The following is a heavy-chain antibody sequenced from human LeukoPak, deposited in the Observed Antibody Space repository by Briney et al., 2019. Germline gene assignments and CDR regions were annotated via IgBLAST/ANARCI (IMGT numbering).Heavy chain of an antibody. CDR2: IYPRGST. CDR3: ARFSPRAMGNYLDF. Sequence: SETLSLTCAVSGGSISSGSYSWSWIRQPPGKGLEWIGYIYPRGSTYYNPSLKSRVILSLDKSANQFSLNLSSATAADTAVYYCARFSPRAMGNYLDFWGQGTLVTVSS. CDR1: GGSISSGSYS. J-gene: IGHJ4*02. D-gene: IGHD7-27*01. V-gene: IGHV4-30-2*01.